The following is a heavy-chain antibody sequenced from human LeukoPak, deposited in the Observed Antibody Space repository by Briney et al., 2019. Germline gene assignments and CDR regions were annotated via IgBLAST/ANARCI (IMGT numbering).Heavy chain of an antibody. Sequence: SETLSLTCTVSGGSITTTNYYWGWIRQPPGKGLEWVGNIYYDGSTYYNPSLKSRVTISVDASKNQFSLKVTSVTAADTAVYYCARCVTGYSSGWDEGDLYYYYGMDVWGQGTTVTVSS. D-gene: IGHD6-19*01. CDR3: ARCVTGYSSGWDEGDLYYYYGMDV. V-gene: IGHV4-39*07. CDR1: GGSITTTNYY. J-gene: IGHJ6*02. CDR2: IYYDGST.